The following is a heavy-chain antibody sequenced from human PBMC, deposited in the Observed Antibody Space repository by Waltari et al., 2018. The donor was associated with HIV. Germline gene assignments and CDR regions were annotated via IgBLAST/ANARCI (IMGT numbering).Heavy chain of an antibody. CDR3: AKDLGNFAND. V-gene: IGHV3-23*01. Sequence: EVQLLESGGGLVQPGGALRLPCGASGCPFSSYAMTWVRQAPGKGLEWVSGISSNSGSTDYADSVKGRLTISRDNSKNILYLQMNSLRAEDTAVYYCAKDLGNFANDWGQGTLVTVTS. J-gene: IGHJ4*02. CDR2: ISSNSGST. D-gene: IGHD1-1*01. CDR1: GCPFSSYA.